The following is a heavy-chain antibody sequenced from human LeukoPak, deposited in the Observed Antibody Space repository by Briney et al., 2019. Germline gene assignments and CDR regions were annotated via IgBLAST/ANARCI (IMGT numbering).Heavy chain of an antibody. CDR3: AKVGATTFDFDY. CDR2: IQYDGSNK. Sequence: GGSLRLSCAASGFTFSSYGMHWVRQAPGKGLEWVAFIQYDGSNKYYADSVKGRFTISRDNSKNTLYLQMNSLRAEDTAVYYCAKVGATTFDFDYWGQGTLVTVSS. D-gene: IGHD1-26*01. CDR1: GFTFSSYG. J-gene: IGHJ4*02. V-gene: IGHV3-30*02.